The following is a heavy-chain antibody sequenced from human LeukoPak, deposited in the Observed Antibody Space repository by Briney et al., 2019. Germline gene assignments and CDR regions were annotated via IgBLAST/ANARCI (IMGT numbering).Heavy chain of an antibody. V-gene: IGHV3-23*01. Sequence: GGSLRLSCAASGFTFSSYAMSWVRQAPGKGLEWVSAISGSGGSTYYADSVKGRFTISRDNSKNTLYLQMNSLRAEDTAVYYCAKGISSGWSSAEYFQHWGQGTLVTVSS. J-gene: IGHJ1*01. CDR1: GFTFSSYA. D-gene: IGHD6-19*01. CDR2: ISGSGGST. CDR3: AKGISSGWSSAEYFQH.